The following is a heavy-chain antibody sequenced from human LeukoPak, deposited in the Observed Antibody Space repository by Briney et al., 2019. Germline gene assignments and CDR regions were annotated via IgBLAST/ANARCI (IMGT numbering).Heavy chain of an antibody. CDR3: ARERYYYDSSGSYYFDY. Sequence: PGGSLRLSCAASGFTFSSYGMHWVRQAPGKGLEWVSGINWNGGSTGYADSVKGRFTISRDNAKNSLYLQMNSLRAEDTALYYWARERYYYDSSGSYYFDYWGQGTLVTVSS. V-gene: IGHV3-20*04. J-gene: IGHJ4*02. CDR1: GFTFSSYG. CDR2: INWNGGST. D-gene: IGHD3-22*01.